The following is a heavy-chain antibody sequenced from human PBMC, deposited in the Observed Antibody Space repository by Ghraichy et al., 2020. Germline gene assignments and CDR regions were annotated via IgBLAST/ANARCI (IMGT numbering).Heavy chain of an antibody. CDR3: ARDYMWACDY. D-gene: IGHD1-26*01. Sequence: GGSLRLSCAASGFIFRDFNMHWVRPAPGKGLEWISYIRKTSSSIYYADSVKGRFTISRDNADSSLYLQMNSLRDEDTAVYYCARDYMWACDYWGQGTLVTVSS. CDR1: GFIFRDFN. V-gene: IGHV3-48*02. J-gene: IGHJ4*02. CDR2: IRKTSSSI.